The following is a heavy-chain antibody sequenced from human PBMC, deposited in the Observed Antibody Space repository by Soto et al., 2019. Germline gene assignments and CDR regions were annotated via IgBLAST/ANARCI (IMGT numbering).Heavy chain of an antibody. J-gene: IGHJ4*02. CDR3: PRERYGDY. Sequence: QVHLVQSGAEVKKPGASVKVSCKGSGYAFTTYGITWVRQAPGQGLEWMGWISAHNGNTNYAQKLQGRVTVTRDTSTSTAYMELRCLRSDDTAVYYCPRERYGDYWGQGALVTVSS. V-gene: IGHV1-18*01. CDR2: ISAHNGNT. D-gene: IGHD1-1*01. CDR1: GYAFTTYG.